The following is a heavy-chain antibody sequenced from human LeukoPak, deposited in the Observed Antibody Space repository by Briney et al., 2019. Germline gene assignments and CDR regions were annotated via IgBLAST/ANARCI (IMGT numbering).Heavy chain of an antibody. CDR3: ARDWSDNGDGYFQH. J-gene: IGHJ1*01. D-gene: IGHD4-17*01. CDR1: GGSVSSSGFY. V-gene: IGHV4-39*07. CDR2: IYYSGTT. Sequence: PSETLSLTCTVSGGSVSSSGFYWGWIRQPPGKGLEWIGSIYYSGTTYYNPSLKSRVTISVDTSKNQFSLKLWSVTDADTAVYYCARDWSDNGDGYFQHWGQGTLVTVSS.